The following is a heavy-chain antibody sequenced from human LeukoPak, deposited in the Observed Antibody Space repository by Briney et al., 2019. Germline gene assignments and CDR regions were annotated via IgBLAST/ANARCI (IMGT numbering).Heavy chain of an antibody. CDR3: ARVSSTDYYDNRGWFDT. Sequence: PSETLSLTCTVSGGSITSYYWSWIRQPPGKGLEWIGYIYYSGSTNYNPSLKSRVTISVDTSKNQFSLKLSSVTAADTAVYYCARVSSTDYYDNRGWFDTWGQGTLVTVSS. V-gene: IGHV4-59*01. D-gene: IGHD3-22*01. CDR2: IYYSGST. J-gene: IGHJ5*02. CDR1: GGSITSYY.